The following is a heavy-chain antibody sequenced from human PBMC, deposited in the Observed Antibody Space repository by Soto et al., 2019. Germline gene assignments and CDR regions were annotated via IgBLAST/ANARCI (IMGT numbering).Heavy chain of an antibody. J-gene: IGHJ4*02. D-gene: IGHD5-18*01. CDR2: ISSNGGST. Sequence: PGGSLRLSCSASGFTFSSYAMHWVRQAPGKGLEYVSAISSNGGSTYYADSVKGRFTISRDNSKNTLYLQMSSLRAEDTAVYYCVKPDTAMVLDYWGQGTLVTVSS. V-gene: IGHV3-64D*06. CDR3: VKPDTAMVLDY. CDR1: GFTFSSYA.